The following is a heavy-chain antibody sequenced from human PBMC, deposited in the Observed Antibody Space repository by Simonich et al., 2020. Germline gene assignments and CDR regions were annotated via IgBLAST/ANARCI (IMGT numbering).Heavy chain of an antibody. CDR2: ISAYNGNT. J-gene: IGHJ4*02. CDR1: GDTLTSHG. V-gene: IGHV1-18*01. D-gene: IGHD6-13*01. CDR3: ARDQGGRAAAATDY. Sequence: QVQLVQSGAEVKKPGASVKVSCKDSGDTLTSHGISWVRQAPGQGLEWMGKISAYNGNTNYAQKLQGRVTMTTDTPTSKADMELRSLRSDDTAVYYCARDQGGRAAAATDYWGQGTLVTVSS.